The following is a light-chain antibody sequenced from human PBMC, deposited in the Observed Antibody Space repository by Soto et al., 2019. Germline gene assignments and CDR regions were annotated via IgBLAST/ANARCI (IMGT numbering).Light chain of an antibody. J-gene: IGLJ3*02. Sequence: QSVLTQPPSVSGAPVQRVTISCTGSSSNIGAGYDVHWYQQLPGTAPKLLIYDNGYRPSGVPDRFSGSKSGTSASLAITGLQAEDEADYYCHSYDSSLSGYWVFGGGTKLTVL. CDR2: DNG. CDR3: HSYDSSLSGYWV. CDR1: SSNIGAGYD. V-gene: IGLV1-40*01.